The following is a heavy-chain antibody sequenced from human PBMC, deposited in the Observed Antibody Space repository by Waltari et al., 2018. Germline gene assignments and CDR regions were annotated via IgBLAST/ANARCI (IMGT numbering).Heavy chain of an antibody. V-gene: IGHV1-46*01. D-gene: IGHD3-10*01. CDR1: GYTFTSYY. J-gene: IGHJ4*02. Sequence: QVQLVQSGAEVKKPGASVKVSCKASGYTFTSYYMHWVRQAPGQGLEWMGIINPSCGSTSYAQKFQGRVTMTRDTSTSTVYMELSSLRSEDTAVYYCARDLYYYGSGSLAYFDYWGQGTLVTVSS. CDR2: INPSCGST. CDR3: ARDLYYYGSGSLAYFDY.